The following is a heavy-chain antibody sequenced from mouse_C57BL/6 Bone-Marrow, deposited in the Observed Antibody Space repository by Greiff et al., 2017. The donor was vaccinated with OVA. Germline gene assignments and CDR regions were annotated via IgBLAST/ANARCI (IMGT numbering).Heavy chain of an antibody. CDR3: ARQGGYWYFDV. CDR2: ISNGGGST. J-gene: IGHJ1*03. Sequence: EVKVVESGGGLVQPGGSLKLSCAASGFTFSDYYMYWVRQTPEKRLEWVAYISNGGGSTYYPDTVKGRFTISRDHAKNTLYLQMSRLKSEDTAMYYCARQGGYWYFDVGGTGTTVTVSS. V-gene: IGHV5-12*01. CDR1: GFTFSDYY.